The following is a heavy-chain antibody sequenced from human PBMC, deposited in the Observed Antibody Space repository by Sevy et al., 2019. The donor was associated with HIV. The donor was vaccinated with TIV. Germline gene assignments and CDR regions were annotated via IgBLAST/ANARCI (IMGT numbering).Heavy chain of an antibody. CDR2: IHHDGSNE. J-gene: IGHJ3*02. Sequence: GGSLRLSCAASGFTFSYHGMHWVRQAPGKGLEWVAFIHHDGSNEFYADSVKGRFTITRDNSKNTLSLQMNRLRLEDTAMYYCAKDRKVLLVVDAIPFDVFDIWGQGTMVTVSS. CDR3: AKDRKVLLVVDAIPFDVFDI. D-gene: IGHD2-8*02. V-gene: IGHV3-30*02. CDR1: GFTFSYHG.